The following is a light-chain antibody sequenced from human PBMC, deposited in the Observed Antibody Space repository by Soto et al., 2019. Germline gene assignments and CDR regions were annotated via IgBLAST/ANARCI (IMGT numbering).Light chain of an antibody. CDR1: QSVSNN. V-gene: IGKV3-15*01. CDR2: GAS. J-gene: IGKJ1*01. CDR3: QQYNNWPMT. Sequence: EFVLTQSPGTLSLSPCERSTLSCRASQSVSNNLAWYQQKPGQAPRLLIFGASTRATGIPARFSGGGSGTEFTVTISSLQSEDFAVYYCQQYNNWPMTFGQGTKVDIK.